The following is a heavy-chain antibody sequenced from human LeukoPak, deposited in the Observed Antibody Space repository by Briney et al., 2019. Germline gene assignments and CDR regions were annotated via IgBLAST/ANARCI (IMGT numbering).Heavy chain of an antibody. Sequence: GASVKVSCKASGYTFTSYAMHWVRQAPGQRLEWMGWINAGNGNTKYSQNFQGRVTITRDTSANTAYMELSSLISEDTALYYCARGIGGYSGTFPDAYWGQGTLVTVSS. J-gene: IGHJ4*02. CDR3: ARGIGGYSGTFPDAY. D-gene: IGHD1-26*01. CDR1: GYTFTSYA. CDR2: INAGNGNT. V-gene: IGHV1-3*01.